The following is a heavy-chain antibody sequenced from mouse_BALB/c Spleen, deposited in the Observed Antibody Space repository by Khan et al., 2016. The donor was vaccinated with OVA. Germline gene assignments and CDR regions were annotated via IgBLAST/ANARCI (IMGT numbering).Heavy chain of an antibody. CDR3: ARRGLRWDFDY. CDR2: INPSTGYT. Sequence: QVQLKQSGAELAKPGASVKMSCKASGYTFIIYWILWVKQRPGQGLEWIGYINPSTGYTEYNQNFKDKATLTADKPSSTAYMQLSSLTSEDSAVYYCARRGLRWDFDYWGQGTTLTVSS. J-gene: IGHJ2*01. D-gene: IGHD1-1*01. CDR1: GYTFIIYW. V-gene: IGHV1-7*01.